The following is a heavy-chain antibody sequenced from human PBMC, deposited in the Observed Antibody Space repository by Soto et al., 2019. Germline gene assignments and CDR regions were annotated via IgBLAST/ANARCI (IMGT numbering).Heavy chain of an antibody. CDR3: AIQGRITIFGVVIPDPYYYGMDV. Sequence: GESLKISCKGSGYSFTSYWISWVRQMPGKGLGWMGRIDPSDSYTNYSPSFQGHVTISADKSISTAYLQWSSLKASDTAMYYCAIQGRITIFGVVIPDPYYYGMDVWGQGTTVTVSS. D-gene: IGHD3-3*01. CDR1: GYSFTSYW. V-gene: IGHV5-10-1*01. J-gene: IGHJ6*02. CDR2: IDPSDSYT.